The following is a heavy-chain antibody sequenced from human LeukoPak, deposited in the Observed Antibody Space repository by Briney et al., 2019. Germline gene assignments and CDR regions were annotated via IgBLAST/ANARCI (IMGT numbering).Heavy chain of an antibody. D-gene: IGHD6-19*01. CDR1: GYTFTSYY. J-gene: IGHJ4*02. CDR2: INPSGGST. Sequence: ASVKVSCKASGYTFTSYYMHWVRQAPGQGLEWMGIINPSGGSTSYAQKFQGRVTMTRDTSTSTVYMELSSLRSEDTAVYYCARDHRARSGWYRPPLGYWGQGTLVTVSS. V-gene: IGHV1-46*01. CDR3: ARDHRARSGWYRPPLGY.